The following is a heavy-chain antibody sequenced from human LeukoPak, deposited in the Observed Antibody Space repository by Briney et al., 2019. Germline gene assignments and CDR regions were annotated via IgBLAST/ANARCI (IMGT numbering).Heavy chain of an antibody. V-gene: IGHV3-21*01. CDR1: GYTFSSFS. CDR3: ARLRRNSDSSGYYYYYDY. J-gene: IGHJ4*02. CDR2: ISVRSNYI. D-gene: IGHD3-22*01. Sequence: GGSLRLSCVASGYTFSSFSINWVRQAPGKGLEWVSSISVRSNYIYYADSVRGRFSISRDDARNSLYLQMDSLRGDDTAVYYCARLRRNSDSSGYYYYYDYWGQGTLVTDSS.